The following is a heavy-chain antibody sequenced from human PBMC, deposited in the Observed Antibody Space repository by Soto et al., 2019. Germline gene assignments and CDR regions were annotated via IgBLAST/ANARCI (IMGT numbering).Heavy chain of an antibody. D-gene: IGHD3-16*01. Sequence: SETLSLTCTVSGDSISIYYWNWIRQPPGKGLEWIGYINYSGNTSHHPSLYSRAPISVDMSKKQFSLTLSSVTTADTAVFCAGGQGLAEGVGSMDVWGQGTTVTVSS. CDR1: GDSISIYY. J-gene: IGHJ6*02. CDR2: INYSGNT. CDR3: GGQGLAEGVGSMDV. V-gene: IGHV4-59*01.